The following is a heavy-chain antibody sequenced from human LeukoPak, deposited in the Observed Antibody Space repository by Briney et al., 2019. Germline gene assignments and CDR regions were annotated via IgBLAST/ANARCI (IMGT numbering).Heavy chain of an antibody. Sequence: GGSLRLSCAASGFTFSSYGMHWVRQAPGKGLEWVAFIRYDGSNKYYADSVKGRFTISRDNSTNTLYLQMNSLRAEDTAVYYCARDDILTGYPTPSDYWGQGTLVTVSS. CDR3: ARDDILTGYPTPSDY. V-gene: IGHV3-30*02. D-gene: IGHD3-9*01. J-gene: IGHJ4*02. CDR2: IRYDGSNK. CDR1: GFTFSSYG.